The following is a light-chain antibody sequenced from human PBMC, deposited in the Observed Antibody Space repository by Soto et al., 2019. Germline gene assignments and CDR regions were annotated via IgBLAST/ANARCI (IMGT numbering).Light chain of an antibody. CDR2: GAS. V-gene: IGKV3-15*01. J-gene: IGKJ1*01. CDR1: QSVSSN. Sequence: EIVMTQSPATLSVSPGERATLSCRASQSVSSNLAWYQQKPGQPPRLLIYGASTRATGIPARFSGSGSGTEFTLTISSLQSEDFAVYYCQQYINWPPGVTFGQGTKVEIK. CDR3: QQYINWPPGVT.